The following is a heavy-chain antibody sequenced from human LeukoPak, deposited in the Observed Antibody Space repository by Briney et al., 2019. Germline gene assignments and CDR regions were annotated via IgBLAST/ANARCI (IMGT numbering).Heavy chain of an antibody. CDR3: ARVGHYYDSSGYNNY. D-gene: IGHD3-22*01. CDR2: IYHSGST. CDR1: GGSISSSNW. J-gene: IGHJ4*02. V-gene: IGHV4-4*02. Sequence: PSGTLSLTCAVSGGSISSSNWWSWVRQPPGKGLEWIGEIYHSGSTNYNPSLKSRVTISVDKSKNQFSLKLSSVTAADTAVYYCARVGHYYDSSGYNNYWGQGTLATVSS.